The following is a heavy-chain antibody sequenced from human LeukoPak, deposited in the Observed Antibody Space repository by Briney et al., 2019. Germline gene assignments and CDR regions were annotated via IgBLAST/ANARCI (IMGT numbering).Heavy chain of an antibody. D-gene: IGHD3-3*01. CDR3: AREFESYDFWTPHCYYYYMDV. V-gene: IGHV1-18*01. J-gene: IGHJ6*03. Sequence: ASVKVSCKASGYTFTSYGISWVRQAPGQGLEWMGWISAYNGNTNYAQKLQGRVTMTTDTSTSTAYMELRSLRSDDTAVYYCAREFESYDFWTPHCYYYYMDVWGKGTTVTVSS. CDR2: ISAYNGNT. CDR1: GYTFTSYG.